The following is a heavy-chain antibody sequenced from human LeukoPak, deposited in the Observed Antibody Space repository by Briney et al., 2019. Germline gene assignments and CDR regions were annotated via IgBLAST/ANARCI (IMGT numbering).Heavy chain of an antibody. D-gene: IGHD1-26*01. CDR3: ATQVGTKRGDGFDI. J-gene: IGHJ3*02. CDR1: GFTFSSYA. Sequence: GGSLRLSCAASGFTFSSYAMSWVRQAPGKGLEWVSYISNGSSTIYYADSVKGRFTISRDNAKNSLYLQMNSLRAEDTAVYYCATQVGTKRGDGFDIWGQGTMVTVSS. CDR2: ISNGSSTI. V-gene: IGHV3-48*04.